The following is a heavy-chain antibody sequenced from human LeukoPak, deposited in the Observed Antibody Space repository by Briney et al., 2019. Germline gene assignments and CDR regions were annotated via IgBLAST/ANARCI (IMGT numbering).Heavy chain of an antibody. J-gene: IGHJ4*02. CDR3: ARGPPVVDSSSYKERTGDFDY. CDR1: GGSFSGYY. D-gene: IGHD6-6*01. Sequence: PSETLSLTCAVYGGSFSGYYWSWIRQPPGKGLEWIGEINHSGSTNYNPSLKSRVTISVDTSKNQFSLKLSSVTAADTAVYYCARGPPVVDSSSYKERTGDFDYWGQGTLVTVSS. V-gene: IGHV4-34*01. CDR2: INHSGST.